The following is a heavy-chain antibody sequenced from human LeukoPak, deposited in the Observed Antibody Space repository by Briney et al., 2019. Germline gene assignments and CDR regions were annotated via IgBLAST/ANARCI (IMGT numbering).Heavy chain of an antibody. V-gene: IGHV4-39*07. CDR1: GGSISSSYY. CDR3: ASGYSYGSSDY. D-gene: IGHD5-18*01. J-gene: IGHJ4*02. CDR2: IYYSGST. Sequence: PSETLSLTCTVSGGSISSSYYWGWIRQPPGKGLEWIGSIYYSGSTYYNPSLKSRVTISVDKSKNQFSLKLSSVTAADTAVYYCASGYSYGSSDYWGQGTLVTVSS.